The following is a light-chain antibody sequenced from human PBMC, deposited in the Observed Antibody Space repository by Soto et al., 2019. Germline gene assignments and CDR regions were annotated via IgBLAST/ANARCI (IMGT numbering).Light chain of an antibody. Sequence: EIVLTQSPATLSLSPGERATLSCRASQSVSSYLAWYQQKPGQAPRLLIYDASNRATGIPARFSGSGSGTDFTLTISSPEPEDFAVYYCQQRSDWLLTFVGGTKVEIK. J-gene: IGKJ4*01. CDR3: QQRSDWLLT. V-gene: IGKV3-11*01. CDR2: DAS. CDR1: QSVSSY.